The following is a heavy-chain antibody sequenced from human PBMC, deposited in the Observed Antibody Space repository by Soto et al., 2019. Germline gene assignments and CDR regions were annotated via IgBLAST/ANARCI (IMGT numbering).Heavy chain of an antibody. V-gene: IGHV5-51*01. D-gene: IGHD6-13*01. CDR2: IYPGDHET. CDR1: GYTFSNFW. CDR3: ARSPRSSPYFDY. Sequence: GESLKISCQSSGYTFSNFWIGWVRQLRGKGLEWMGIIYPGDHETRYSPSFHGKVTISADRSINTAYLQWNSLEASDTAFYFCARSPRSSPYFDYWGQGALVTVS. J-gene: IGHJ4*02.